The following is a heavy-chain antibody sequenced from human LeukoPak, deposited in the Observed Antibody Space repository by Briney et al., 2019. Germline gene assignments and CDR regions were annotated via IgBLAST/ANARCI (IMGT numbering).Heavy chain of an antibody. CDR3: ARVETNTVVEAPAKFYYYYYMDV. V-gene: IGHV3-21*01. D-gene: IGHD2-2*01. J-gene: IGHJ6*03. Sequence: GGSLRLSCAASEFSVGSNYMTWARQAPGKGLEWVSSISSSSSYIYYADSVKGRFTISRDNAKNSLYLQMHSLRAEDTAVYYCARVETNTVVEAPAKFYYYYYMDVWGKGTTVTVSS. CDR2: ISSSSSYI. CDR1: EFSVGSNY.